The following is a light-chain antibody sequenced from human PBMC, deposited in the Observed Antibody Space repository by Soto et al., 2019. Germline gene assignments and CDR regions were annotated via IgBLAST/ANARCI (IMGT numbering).Light chain of an antibody. J-gene: IGKJ1*01. V-gene: IGKV3-15*01. CDR1: QSVSSK. CDR2: GAS. CDR3: QQYNSCLWT. Sequence: TQRPPAVAACHEEGDTLSCRASQSVSSKLAWYQQKPGQAPRLLIYGASTRATGIPARFSGSGSGTEFTLIISSLQSEDSTVYYCQQYNSCLWTFAQRTEVEI.